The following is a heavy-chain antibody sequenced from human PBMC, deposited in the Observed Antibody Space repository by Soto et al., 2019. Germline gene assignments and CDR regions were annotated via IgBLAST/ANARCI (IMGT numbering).Heavy chain of an antibody. Sequence: SETLSLTCTVSGGSISSYYWSWIRQPPGKGLEWIGYIYYSGSTNYNPSLKSRVTISVDTSKNQFSLKLSSVTAADTAVYYCARQRDTAMVTTSFSRYYYMDVWGKGTTVTVSS. CDR3: ARQRDTAMVTTSFSRYYYMDV. CDR2: IYYSGST. CDR1: GGSISSYY. D-gene: IGHD5-18*01. J-gene: IGHJ6*03. V-gene: IGHV4-59*08.